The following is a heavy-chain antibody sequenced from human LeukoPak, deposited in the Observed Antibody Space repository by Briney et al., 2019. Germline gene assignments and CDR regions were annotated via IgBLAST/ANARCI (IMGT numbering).Heavy chain of an antibody. V-gene: IGHV4-39*07. CDR1: SGSISNSNYY. Sequence: SETLSLTCTVSSGSISNSNYYWGWIRQPPGKGLEWIGSIFYDGSPDYNPSLKSRVTISVDTSKNQFSLKLSSVTAADTAVYYCARVIQLKSSVVDYWGQGTLVTVSS. CDR2: IFYDGSP. D-gene: IGHD5-18*01. CDR3: ARVIQLKSSVVDY. J-gene: IGHJ4*02.